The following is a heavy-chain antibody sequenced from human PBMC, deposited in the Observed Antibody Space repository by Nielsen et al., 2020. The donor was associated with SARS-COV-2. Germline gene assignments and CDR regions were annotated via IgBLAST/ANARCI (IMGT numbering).Heavy chain of an antibody. J-gene: IGHJ3*02. CDR3: ARESKDTFDI. Sequence: GESLKISCAASAFTFSAFGMHWVRQAPGKGLEWVAVIWHDGSNKYYGDSVKGRFTISRDNSDNMLFLQMDSLRAEDAAVYYCARESKDTFDIWGQGTEVSVSS. CDR1: AFTFSAFG. CDR2: IWHDGSNK. V-gene: IGHV3-33*01.